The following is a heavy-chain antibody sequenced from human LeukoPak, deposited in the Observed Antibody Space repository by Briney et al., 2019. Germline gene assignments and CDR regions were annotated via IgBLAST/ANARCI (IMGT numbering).Heavy chain of an antibody. J-gene: IGHJ4*01. D-gene: IGHD5-24*01. Sequence: GGSLRLSCAASGFTLSTYWMSWVRQAPGKGLEWVANIKQDGREKYYVDSVKGRFTISRDNAKNSLYLQMNSLRAEDTAVYYCARDRGNDYNSYFFDYWGQGILVTVSS. V-gene: IGHV3-7*01. CDR2: IKQDGREK. CDR1: GFTLSTYW. CDR3: ARDRGNDYNSYFFDY.